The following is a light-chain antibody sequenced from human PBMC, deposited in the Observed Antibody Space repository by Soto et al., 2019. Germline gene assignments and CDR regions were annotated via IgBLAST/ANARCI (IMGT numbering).Light chain of an antibody. V-gene: IGKV1-39*01. CDR2: VAS. J-gene: IGKJ1*01. CDR1: QSISTY. Sequence: EIQMTQSPSTLSASVGDRVSITCRASQSISTYLDWYQQKAGLAPKLLIYVASSLQSGVPSRFSGSGSGTDFTLTISSLQPEDFATYYCQQTYRTPPTFGQGTKVDI. CDR3: QQTYRTPPT.